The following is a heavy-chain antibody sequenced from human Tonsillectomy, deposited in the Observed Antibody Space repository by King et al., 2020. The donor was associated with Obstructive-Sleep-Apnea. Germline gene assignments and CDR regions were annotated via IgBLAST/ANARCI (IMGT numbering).Heavy chain of an antibody. V-gene: IGHV5-51*01. Sequence: VQLVQSGAEVKQTGEALKISCKGSGYSFTSYWFGLVRQMPGKSLEWMGFIYPGESYTRFSPSFQSQVTHSADKSILTAYLQWSSLKASDTAMYYCARHGYCNSTSCSEWLDYWGQGTLVTVSS. CDR3: ARHGYCNSTSCSEWLDY. J-gene: IGHJ4*02. CDR2: IYPGESYT. D-gene: IGHD2-2*01. CDR1: GYSFTSYW.